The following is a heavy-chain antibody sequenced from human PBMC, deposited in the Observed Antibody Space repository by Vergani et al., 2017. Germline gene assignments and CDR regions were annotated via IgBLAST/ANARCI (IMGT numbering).Heavy chain of an antibody. CDR1: GGTFSSYA. V-gene: IGHV1-69*01. Sequence: QVQLVQSGAEVKKPGSSVKVSCKASGGTFSSYAISWVRQAPGQGLEWMGGIIPIFGTANYARKFQGRVTITADESTSTAYMALSSVTAADTAVYYCARDPGITMVRGGASPGYYGMDVWGQGTTVTVSS. CDR2: IIPIFGTA. J-gene: IGHJ6*02. CDR3: ARDPGITMVRGGASPGYYGMDV. D-gene: IGHD3-10*01.